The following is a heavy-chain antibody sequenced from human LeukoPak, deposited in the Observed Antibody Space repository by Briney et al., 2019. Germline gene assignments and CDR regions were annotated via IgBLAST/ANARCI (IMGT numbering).Heavy chain of an antibody. J-gene: IGHJ4*02. CDR1: GFTFSSYA. Sequence: GGSLRLSCAASGFTFSSYAMSWVRQAPGKGLEWVSAISGSGGSTYYADSVKGRFTISRDNSKNTLYLQMSSLRTEDTAVYYCARTYGSGSRPIDYWGQGTLVTVSS. CDR3: ARTYGSGSRPIDY. V-gene: IGHV3-23*01. D-gene: IGHD3-10*01. CDR2: ISGSGGST.